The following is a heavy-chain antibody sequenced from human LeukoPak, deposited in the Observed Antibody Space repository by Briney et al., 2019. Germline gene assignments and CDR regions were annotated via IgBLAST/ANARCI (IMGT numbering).Heavy chain of an antibody. Sequence: AVKVSCKASGGTFSSYAIRLVRLAPGQRLEWMGGIIPIVVTANYAQKFQGRVTITPDEFTSTAYIDLRTVRYEGTGLYFFLRDKDCSSTSCSEMFDPWGQGTLVTVSS. V-gene: IGHV1-69*01. CDR2: IIPIVVTA. CDR1: GGTFSSYA. J-gene: IGHJ5*02. D-gene: IGHD2-2*01. CDR3: LRDKDCSSTSCSEMFDP.